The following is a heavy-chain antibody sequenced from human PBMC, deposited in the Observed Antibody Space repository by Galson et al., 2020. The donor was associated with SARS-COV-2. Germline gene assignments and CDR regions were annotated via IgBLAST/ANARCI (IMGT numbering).Heavy chain of an antibody. CDR1: GGSISSGGYY. D-gene: IGHD4-17*01. Sequence: SETLSLTCTVSGGSISSGGYYWSWIRQHPGKGLEWIGYIYYSGSTYYNPSLKSRVTISVDTSKNQFSLKLSSVTAADTAVYYCARDTEISDYSLDVWGQGTTVPGSS. V-gene: IGHV4-31*03. J-gene: IGHJ6*02. CDR2: IYYSGST. CDR3: ARDTEISDYSLDV.